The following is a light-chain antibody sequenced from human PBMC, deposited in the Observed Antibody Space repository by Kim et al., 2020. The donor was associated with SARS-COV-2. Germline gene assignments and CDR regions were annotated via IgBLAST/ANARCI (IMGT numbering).Light chain of an antibody. CDR2: DTS. V-gene: IGKV3-20*01. CDR3: QQYWRSPYT. Sequence: EIVLTQSPDTLSLSPGQEVTLSCRASQTVATSHLTWYQHKPGQAPTLLIYDTSVRATGIPDRFLGSGSGTDFSLTITRLEPEDFAVYYCQQYWRSPYTFGQGTKLEI. J-gene: IGKJ2*01. CDR1: QTVATSH.